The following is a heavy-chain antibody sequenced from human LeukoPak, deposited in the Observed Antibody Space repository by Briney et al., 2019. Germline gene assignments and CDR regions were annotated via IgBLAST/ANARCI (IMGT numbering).Heavy chain of an antibody. D-gene: IGHD7-27*01. J-gene: IGHJ4*02. Sequence: ASVKVSCKASGYTFTSYDFNWVRQATGQRPEWMGWMSPNSGDTGYAQKFQDRVTMTRNTSISTAYMELSSLRSDDTAVYYCARGPPNWGYDYWGPGTLVTVST. V-gene: IGHV1-8*01. CDR2: MSPNSGDT. CDR3: ARGPPNWGYDY. CDR1: GYTFTSYD.